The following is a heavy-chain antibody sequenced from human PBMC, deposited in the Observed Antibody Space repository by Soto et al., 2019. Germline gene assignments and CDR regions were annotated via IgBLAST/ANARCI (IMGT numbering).Heavy chain of an antibody. V-gene: IGHV4-4*02. D-gene: IGHD6-6*01. J-gene: IGHJ4*02. Sequence: SETLSLTCAVSGDSISSTKWWTWVRQSPGMGLEWIGEIYHSGNTNYNPSLKGRVIISVDKSRNRFSLKVYSLSAADTAVYFCGAMTYSSSFLRYWGPGTLVTVSS. CDR3: GAMTYSSSFLRY. CDR1: GDSISSTKW. CDR2: IYHSGNT.